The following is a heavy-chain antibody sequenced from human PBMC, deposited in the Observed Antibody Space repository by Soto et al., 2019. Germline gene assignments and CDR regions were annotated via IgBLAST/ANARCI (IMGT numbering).Heavy chain of an antibody. D-gene: IGHD3-3*01. CDR1: GFTFSNFG. V-gene: IGHV3-30*18. Sequence: QVQLVESGGGVVQPGRSLRLSCAASGFTFSNFGMHWVRQAPGKGLEWAAVVSYDGSSKHYADSGKGRFTISRDKSKNPVYRQMDGLRSEDMALYYCAKTITIVGQSAYSSDSHGRGGLIDSWGQGTLVTVSS. J-gene: IGHJ4*02. CDR2: VSYDGSSK. CDR3: AKTITIVGQSAYSSDSHGRGGLIDS.